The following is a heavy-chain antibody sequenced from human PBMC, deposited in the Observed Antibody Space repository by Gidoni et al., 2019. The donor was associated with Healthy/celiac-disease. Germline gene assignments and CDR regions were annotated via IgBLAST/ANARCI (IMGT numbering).Heavy chain of an antibody. J-gene: IGHJ2*01. CDR1: GFTFSSYA. CDR3: AKDRAVVTLYWYFDL. CDR2: SSGSGGST. V-gene: IGHV3-23*01. D-gene: IGHD2-21*02. Sequence: EVQLLESGGGLVQPGGSLRLSCAASGFTFSSYAMSWVRQAPGKGLEWVSASSGSGGSTYYADSVKGRFTISRDNSKNTLYLQMNSLRAEDTAVYYCAKDRAVVTLYWYFDLWGRGTLVTVSS.